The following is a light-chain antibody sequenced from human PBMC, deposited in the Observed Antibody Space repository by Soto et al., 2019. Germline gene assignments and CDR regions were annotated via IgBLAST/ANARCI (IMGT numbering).Light chain of an antibody. Sequence: QSALTQPASASGSPGQSITISCTGTSSDVGSYNLVSWYQQHPGKAPKLMIYEGSKRPSGVPNRFSGSKSGNTASLTISRLQAEDEAYYYCCSDAGSSAYVFGAGTKLTVL. V-gene: IGLV2-23*01. CDR2: EGS. J-gene: IGLJ1*01. CDR1: SSDVGSYNL. CDR3: CSDAGSSAYV.